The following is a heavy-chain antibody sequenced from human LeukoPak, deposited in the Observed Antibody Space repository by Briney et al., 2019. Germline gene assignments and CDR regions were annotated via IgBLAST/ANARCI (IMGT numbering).Heavy chain of an antibody. D-gene: IGHD5-12*01. V-gene: IGHV3-20*04. CDR2: INRNSHST. J-gene: IGHJ4*02. Sequence: GGSLRLSCAASGFTFSSYEMNWVRQTPGKGLEWVSSINRNSHSTGYADSVKGRFTISRDNARNSLYLQMNSLRAEDMALYYCARVGGYDHFDYWGQGTLVTVSS. CDR1: GFTFSSYE. CDR3: ARVGGYDHFDY.